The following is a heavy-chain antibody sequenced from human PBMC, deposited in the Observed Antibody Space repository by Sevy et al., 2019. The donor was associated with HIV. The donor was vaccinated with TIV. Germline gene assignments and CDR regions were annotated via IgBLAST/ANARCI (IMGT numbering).Heavy chain of an antibody. CDR1: GFTFDDYA. J-gene: IGHJ6*02. CDR2: ISWNSGSI. V-gene: IGHV3-9*01. CDR3: AKDLPRNYYYYGMDV. Sequence: GGSLRLSCAASGFTFDDYAMHWVRQAPGKGLEWVSGISWNSGSIGYADSVKGRFTISRDNARNSLSLQMNSLRAEDTALYYCAKDLPRNYYYYGMDVWGQGTTVTVSS.